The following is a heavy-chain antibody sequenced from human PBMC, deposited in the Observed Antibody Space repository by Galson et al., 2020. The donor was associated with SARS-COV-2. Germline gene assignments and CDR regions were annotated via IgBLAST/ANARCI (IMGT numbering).Heavy chain of an antibody. V-gene: IGHV3-23*01. Sequence: TGGSLRLSCAASGFTFSTYAMSWVRQAPGKGLEWVAEISGGSQSTYYADSVKGRFTISRDNSKNTLYLQMNSLRAEDTAIYYCAKDLVEWLAPHYFDYWGQGTLVTVSS. D-gene: IGHD6-19*01. CDR2: ISGGSQST. J-gene: IGHJ4*02. CDR1: GFTFSTYA. CDR3: AKDLVEWLAPHYFDY.